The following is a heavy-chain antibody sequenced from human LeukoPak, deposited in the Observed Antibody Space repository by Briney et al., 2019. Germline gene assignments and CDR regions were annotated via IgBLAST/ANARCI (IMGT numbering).Heavy chain of an antibody. Sequence: GGSLRLSCAASGFTFGTYSMNWVRQAPGKGLEWVSSISSDSNYIYYADSMKGRFTISRDNAKNSLYLQMISLRAEDTALYYCARVAFGLYVMDVWGQGTTVTVSS. D-gene: IGHD3/OR15-3a*01. CDR2: ISSDSNYI. CDR1: GFTFGTYS. V-gene: IGHV3-21*01. CDR3: ARVAFGLYVMDV. J-gene: IGHJ6*02.